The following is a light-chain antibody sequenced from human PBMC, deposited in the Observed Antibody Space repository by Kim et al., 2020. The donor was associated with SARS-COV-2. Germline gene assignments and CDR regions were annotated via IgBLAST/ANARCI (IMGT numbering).Light chain of an antibody. J-gene: IGLJ1*01. CDR1: ALPKQY. CDR3: QSADSSNTYYV. CDR2: KDT. V-gene: IGLV3-25*03. Sequence: SYELTQPPSVSVSPGQTARITCSGDALPKQYAYWYQQKPGQAPVLLIYKDTERPSGIPERFSGSSSGTTVTLTISGVQAEDEADYYCQSADSSNTYYVFGAGTKVTVL.